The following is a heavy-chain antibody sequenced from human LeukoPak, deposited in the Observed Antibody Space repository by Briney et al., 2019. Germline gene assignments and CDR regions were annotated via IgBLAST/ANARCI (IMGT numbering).Heavy chain of an antibody. CDR2: ISGSGGST. J-gene: IGHJ4*02. CDR3: ARDSCSSTSCHLFDY. CDR1: GFTFSSYA. V-gene: IGHV3-23*01. D-gene: IGHD2-2*01. Sequence: GGSLRLSCAASGFTFSSYAMSWVRQAPGKGLEWVSAISGSGGSTYYADSVKGRFTISRDNSKNTLYLQMNSLRAEDTAVYYFARDSCSSTSCHLFDYWGQGTLVTVSS.